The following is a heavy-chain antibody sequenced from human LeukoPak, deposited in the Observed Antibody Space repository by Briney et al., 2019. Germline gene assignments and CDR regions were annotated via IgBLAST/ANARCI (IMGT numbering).Heavy chain of an antibody. CDR3: ARAYGVYAAYWYFTL. J-gene: IGHJ2*01. D-gene: IGHD5/OR15-5a*01. CDR2: IDYSGTT. Sequence: SETLSLTCTVSGGSSGTYYWNWIRQPPGKGLEWIGYIDYSGTTSYNPSLKSRLSISLDTSQSQLSLRLTSVTTADTAVYYCARAYGVYAAYWYFTLWGRGTLVTVSS. CDR1: GGSSGTYY. V-gene: IGHV4-59*01.